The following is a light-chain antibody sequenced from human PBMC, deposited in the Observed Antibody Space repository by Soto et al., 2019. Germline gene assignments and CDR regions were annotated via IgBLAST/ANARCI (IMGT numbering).Light chain of an antibody. CDR1: SSDVDIYNY. V-gene: IGLV2-8*01. CDR2: EVT. J-gene: IGLJ1*01. Sequence: QSVLTQPPSASGSPGQSVTISCTGTSSDVDIYNYVSWYQQHPGKAPKLIIYEVTKRPSGVPDRFSGSKSGNTASLTVSGLQTEDEAEYSCCSYAGSNTFVFGTGTKVTVL. CDR3: CSYAGSNTFV.